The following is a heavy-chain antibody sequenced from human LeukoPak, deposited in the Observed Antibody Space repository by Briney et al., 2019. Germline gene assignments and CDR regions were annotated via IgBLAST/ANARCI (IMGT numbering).Heavy chain of an antibody. CDR1: GITFSSYW. CDR3: ARDDGSSWSLDC. V-gene: IGHV3-43*02. CDR2: ITGDGLTR. D-gene: IGHD6-13*01. J-gene: IGHJ4*02. Sequence: PGGSLRLSCAASGITFSSYWMHWVRQAPGKSLEWVSLITGDGLTRKYADSVKGRFTISRDSSKNSLYLQMNSLRSEDTALYYCARDDGSSWSLDCWGQGTLVTVSS.